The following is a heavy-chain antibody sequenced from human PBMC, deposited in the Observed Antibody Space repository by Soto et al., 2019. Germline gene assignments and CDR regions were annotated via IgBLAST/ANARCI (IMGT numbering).Heavy chain of an antibody. V-gene: IGHV5-51*01. CDR3: AMTYYYDSRRYYSSDY. J-gene: IGHJ4*02. CDR1: GYSFTSYW. CDR2: IYPVDSYT. D-gene: IGHD3-22*01. Sequence: VESLKISCKGSGYSFTSYWIGWVRQIPWKGLEWMGIIYPVDSYTRYSPSFQGQVTISADKSISTAYLQWGSLKASDTAMYYCAMTYYYDSRRYYSSDYWGQGKLVNISS.